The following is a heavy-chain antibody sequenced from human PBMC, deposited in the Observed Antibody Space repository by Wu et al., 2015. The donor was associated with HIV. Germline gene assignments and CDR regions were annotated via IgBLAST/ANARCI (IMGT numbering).Heavy chain of an antibody. J-gene: IGHJ4*02. V-gene: IGHV1-18*01. CDR2: ISPYNGDT. CDR3: ARTGVGGYCSSTSCYPFDY. Sequence: LVQSGAEIKKPGTSVKVSCQASGFSFGTYSFSWVRQGPGQRLEWMGWISPYNGDTKYSQKFQDRVTMTTETSTSTAYMDLGSLRSEDTAVYYCARTGVGGYCSSTSCYPFDYWGQGTLVTVSS. CDR1: GFSFGTYS. D-gene: IGHD2-2*01.